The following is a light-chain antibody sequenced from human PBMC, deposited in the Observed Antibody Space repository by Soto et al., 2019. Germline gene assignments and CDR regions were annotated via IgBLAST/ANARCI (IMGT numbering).Light chain of an antibody. V-gene: IGLV2-8*01. CDR1: SXXVVGYDY. CDR2: EVT. J-gene: IGLJ1*01. Sequence: QSVPPQPPSASGSPGQSVTISCTGXSXXVVGYDYVSWYPPHPGKAPNVMISEVTIRHSGVSDRFSGPKSGNTASLTVSGLRAEDEDNYYCSSYTASSTFVFGTGTKVTVL. CDR3: SSYTASSTFV.